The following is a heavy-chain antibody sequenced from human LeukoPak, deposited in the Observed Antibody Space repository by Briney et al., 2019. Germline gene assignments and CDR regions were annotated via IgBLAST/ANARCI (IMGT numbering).Heavy chain of an antibody. V-gene: IGHV4-59*08. D-gene: IGHD2-2*01. CDR2: IHNSVT. Sequence: PSETLSLTCTVSGGSISTYYWTWIRQPPGKGLEWIGYIHNSVTNSKPSLKSRVTISVDTPKNQSSLKLSSVTAADTAVYYCARRKRSGCSSTSCLLNWFDPWGQGTLVTVSS. J-gene: IGHJ5*02. CDR1: GGSISTYY. CDR3: ARRKRSGCSSTSCLLNWFDP.